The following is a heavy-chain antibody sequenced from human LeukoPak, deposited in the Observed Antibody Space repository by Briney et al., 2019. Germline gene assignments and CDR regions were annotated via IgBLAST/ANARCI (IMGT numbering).Heavy chain of an antibody. CDR3: ARHSGSYGYYYYMDV. D-gene: IGHD1-26*01. Sequence: GGSLRLSCAASGFTFSRYSMNWVRQAPGKGLEWVSSISTSSSYVYYADSVRGRFTISRDNAKNSLCLQMNSLRAEDTAVYYCARHSGSYGYYYYMDVWGKGTTVTVSS. CDR2: ISTSSSYV. V-gene: IGHV3-21*01. CDR1: GFTFSRYS. J-gene: IGHJ6*03.